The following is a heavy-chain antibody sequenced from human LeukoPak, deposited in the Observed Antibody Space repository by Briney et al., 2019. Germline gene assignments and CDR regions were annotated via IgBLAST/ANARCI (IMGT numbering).Heavy chain of an antibody. V-gene: IGHV1-69*05. CDR1: GGTFSSYA. J-gene: IGHJ4*02. CDR3: ARDLGYSSSWYGDY. Sequence: ASVKVSCKASGGTFSSYAISWVRQAPGQGLEWMGGIIPIFGTANYAQKFQGRVTITTDESTSTAYMELRSLRSDDTAVYYCARDLGYSSSWYGDYWGQGTLVTVSS. D-gene: IGHD6-13*01. CDR2: IIPIFGTA.